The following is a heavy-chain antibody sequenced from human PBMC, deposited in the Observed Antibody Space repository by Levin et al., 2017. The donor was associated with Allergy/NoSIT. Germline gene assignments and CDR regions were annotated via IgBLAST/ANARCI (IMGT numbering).Heavy chain of an antibody. J-gene: IGHJ3*02. CDR3: ASPADRGAFDI. D-gene: IGHD1-14*01. CDR1: GFTFSSHA. V-gene: IGHV3-30*04. Sequence: GGSLRLSCTASGFTFSSHAMHWVRQAPGKGLEWVTVVSYDGSNKYYADSVKGRFTISRDNSKNTLYLQMNSLRAEDTAVYYCASPADRGAFDIWGQGTMVIVSS. CDR2: VSYDGSNK.